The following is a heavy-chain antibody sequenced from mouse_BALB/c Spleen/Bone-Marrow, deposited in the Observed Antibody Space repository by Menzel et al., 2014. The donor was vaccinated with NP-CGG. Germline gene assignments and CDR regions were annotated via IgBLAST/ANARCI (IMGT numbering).Heavy chain of an antibody. CDR3: ARDSFLITRALDY. Sequence: QVQLKESGPGLVAPSQSLSTPCTVSGFSLTGYGVSWVRQPPGKGLEWLGMIWGDGSTDYNSALKSRLSISKNNSKSQVXXXXXXLQTEDTARYYCARDSFLITRALDYWGQGTSVTVSS. CDR1: GFSLTGYG. CDR2: IWGDGST. J-gene: IGHJ4*01. V-gene: IGHV2-6-7*01. D-gene: IGHD2-4*01.